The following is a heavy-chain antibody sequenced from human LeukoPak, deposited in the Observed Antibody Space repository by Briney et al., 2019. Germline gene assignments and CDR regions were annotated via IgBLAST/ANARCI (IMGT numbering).Heavy chain of an antibody. Sequence: ASVKVSCKASGYTFTGYYMHWVRQAPGQGLEWMGWINPNSGGTNYAQKFQGRVTMTRDTSISIAYMELSRLRSDDTAVYYCARPIAAAGISWFDPWGQGTLVTVSS. V-gene: IGHV1-2*02. CDR3: ARPIAAAGISWFDP. CDR2: INPNSGGT. D-gene: IGHD6-13*01. J-gene: IGHJ5*02. CDR1: GYTFTGYY.